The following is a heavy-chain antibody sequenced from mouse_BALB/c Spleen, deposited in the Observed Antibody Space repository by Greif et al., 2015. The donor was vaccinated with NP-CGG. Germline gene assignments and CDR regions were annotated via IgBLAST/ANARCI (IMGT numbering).Heavy chain of an antibody. J-gene: IGHJ2*01. CDR1: GYTFTNSW. CDR2: IHPNSGNV. D-gene: IGHD2-4*01. Sequence: ESGSVLVRPGASVKLSCKASGYTFTNSWMHWAKQRPGQGLEWIGEIHPNSGNVNYNEKFKGKATLTVDTSSSTAYVDLSSLTSEDSAVFYCAKSGDYDNSFDYWGQGTTLTVSS. CDR3: AKSGDYDNSFDY. V-gene: IGHV1S130*01.